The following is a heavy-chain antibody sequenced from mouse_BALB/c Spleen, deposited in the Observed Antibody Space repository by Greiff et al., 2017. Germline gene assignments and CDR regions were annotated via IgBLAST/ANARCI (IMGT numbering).Heavy chain of an antibody. CDR1: GFNIKDTY. Sequence: EVKLVESGAELVKPGASVKLSCTASGFNIKDTYMHWVKQRPEQGLEWIGRIDPANGNTKYDPKFQGKATITADTSSNTAYLQLSSLTSEDTAVYYCARNYGSSSFAYWGQGTLVTVSA. J-gene: IGHJ3*01. CDR2: IDPANGNT. V-gene: IGHV14-3*02. CDR3: ARNYGSSSFAY. D-gene: IGHD1-1*01.